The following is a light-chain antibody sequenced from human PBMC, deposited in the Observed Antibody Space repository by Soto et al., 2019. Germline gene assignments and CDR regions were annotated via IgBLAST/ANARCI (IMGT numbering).Light chain of an antibody. CDR2: GAS. J-gene: IGKJ5*01. V-gene: IGKV3-20*01. Sequence: DIVLTQSPGTLSLSPGERATLSCRASQGFGNSSLARYQQKPGQAPSLLIYGASSRATGIPHRFSGSGSGTDFNLAISGLEPEDFAVYYCQQYGRSPPITFGQGTRLEIK. CDR3: QQYGRSPPIT. CDR1: QGFGNSS.